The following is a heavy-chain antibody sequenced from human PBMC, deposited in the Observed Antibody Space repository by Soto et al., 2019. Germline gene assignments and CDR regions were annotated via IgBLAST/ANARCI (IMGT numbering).Heavy chain of an antibody. CDR1: GGTFSSYT. CDR2: IIPILGIA. J-gene: IGHJ6*02. V-gene: IGHV1-69*02. D-gene: IGHD1-26*01. Sequence: QVQLVQSGAEVTKPGSSVKVSCKASGGTFSSYTISWVRQAPGQGLEWMGRIIPILGIANYAQKFQGRVTITADKSTSTAYMELSSLRSEDTAVYYCARGYSGSYYGMDVWGQGTTVTVSS. CDR3: ARGYSGSYYGMDV.